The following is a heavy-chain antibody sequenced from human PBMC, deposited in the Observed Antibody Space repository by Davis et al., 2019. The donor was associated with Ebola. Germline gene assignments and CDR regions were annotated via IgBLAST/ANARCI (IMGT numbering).Heavy chain of an antibody. CDR1: GFTFSDAS. CDR3: ATGYQYGNDYFDY. CDR2: ISSSSDSV. Sequence: GESLKISCAASGFTFSDASMNWVRQAPGKGLEWIAYISSSSDSVYYADSVEGRFTISRDNARNSLYLQMNGLRDEDTAVYYCATGYQYGNDYFDYWGQGILVTVSS. J-gene: IGHJ4*02. V-gene: IGHV3-48*02. D-gene: IGHD6-6*01.